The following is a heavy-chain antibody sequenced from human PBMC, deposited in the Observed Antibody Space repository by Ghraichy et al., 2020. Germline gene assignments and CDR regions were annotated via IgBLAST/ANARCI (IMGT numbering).Heavy chain of an antibody. CDR3: ARRGSAAYPFDY. Sequence: SETLSLTCTVSGGSISGFYWSWIRQPPGKGLEWIGYVYYNGSTSYNPSLKSRVTISVDTSKNQFSLKLSSVTAADTAVYYCARRGSAAYPFDYWGQGTLVTVSS. CDR2: VYYNGST. J-gene: IGHJ4*02. V-gene: IGHV4-59*01. D-gene: IGHD2-15*01. CDR1: GGSISGFY.